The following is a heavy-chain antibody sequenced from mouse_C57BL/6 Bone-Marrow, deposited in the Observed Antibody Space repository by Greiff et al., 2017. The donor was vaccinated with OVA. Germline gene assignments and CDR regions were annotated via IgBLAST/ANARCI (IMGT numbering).Heavy chain of an antibody. Sequence: EVQLQQSGPELVKPGASVKISCKASGYTFTDYYMNWVKQSHGKSLEWIGDINPNNGGTSYNQKFKGKATLTVDKSSSTAYMELRSLTSEDSAGYYCARSQEEYFDYWGQGTTLTVSS. CDR1: GYTFTDYY. CDR3: ARSQEEYFDY. CDR2: INPNNGGT. V-gene: IGHV1-26*01. J-gene: IGHJ2*01.